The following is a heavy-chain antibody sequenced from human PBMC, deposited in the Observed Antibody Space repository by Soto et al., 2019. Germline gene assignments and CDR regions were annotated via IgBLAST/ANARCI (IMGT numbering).Heavy chain of an antibody. CDR2: ISYDGSH. CDR1: GFTFSVYA. Sequence: QVQLVESGGGVVQPGRSLRLSCAASGFTFSVYALHWVRQAPGKGLEWLATISYDGSHYGGSVKGRITISRDNSKNTLFLELNSLRLEDTGVYYCVREGLQDDALDFWGQGTMVTVAS. CDR3: VREGLQDDALDF. V-gene: IGHV3-30-3*01. J-gene: IGHJ3*01. D-gene: IGHD4-4*01.